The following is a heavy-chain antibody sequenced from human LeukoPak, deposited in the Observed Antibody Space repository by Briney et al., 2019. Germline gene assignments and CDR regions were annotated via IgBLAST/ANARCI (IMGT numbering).Heavy chain of an antibody. V-gene: IGHV4-4*07. J-gene: IGHJ3*02. CDR2: IYTSGST. CDR1: GGSIGSYY. D-gene: IGHD3-10*01. CDR3: ANQGRVPDSFDI. Sequence: SETLSLTCSVSGGSIGSYYWSWIRQPAGKGREWIGRIYTSGSTNYNPSLKSRVIISVDESKNQFSLRLSSVTAADTAVYYCANQGRVPDSFDIWGQGTTVTVSS.